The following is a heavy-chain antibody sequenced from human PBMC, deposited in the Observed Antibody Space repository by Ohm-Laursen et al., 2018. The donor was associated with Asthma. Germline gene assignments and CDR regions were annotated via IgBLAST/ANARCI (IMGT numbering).Heavy chain of an antibody. J-gene: IGHJ4*02. D-gene: IGHD6-6*01. V-gene: IGHV4-39*01. Sequence: SETLSLTCPISAVSFSNTDLCHWIRQPPGKGLEWLGAINFAGHIYYNPSLKSRVTIFVDTSNNQFSLSLSSVTAADTALYFCGRQTSSWRTTGDSWGQGTLVTVSS. CDR1: AVSFSNTDL. CDR2: INFAGHI. CDR3: GRQTSSWRTTGDS.